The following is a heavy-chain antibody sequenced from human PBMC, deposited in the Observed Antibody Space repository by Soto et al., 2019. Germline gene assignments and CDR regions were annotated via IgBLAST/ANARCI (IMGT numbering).Heavy chain of an antibody. CDR1: DYTFTSFG. CDR3: ARLSCGYDHIYDGIDV. D-gene: IGHD5-12*01. J-gene: IGHJ6*02. CDR2: ISGYNGNT. Sequence: ASVKVSCKASDYTFTSFGISWVRQAPGQGLECMGWISGYNGNTNYAQKFQGRVTMTTDTSTRTAYMELRSLRSDDTAVYYCARLSCGYDHIYDGIDVWGQGTTVTGSS. V-gene: IGHV1-18*01.